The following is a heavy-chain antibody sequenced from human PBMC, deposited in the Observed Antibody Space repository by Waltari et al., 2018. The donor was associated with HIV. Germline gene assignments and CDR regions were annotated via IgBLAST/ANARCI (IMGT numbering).Heavy chain of an antibody. CDR2: IIPIFGTA. D-gene: IGHD3-22*01. V-gene: IGHV1-69*01. Sequence: QVQLVQSGAEVKKPGSSVKVSCKSSGGTFSSYAISWLRQAPGQGLEWMGGIIPIFGTANYAQKLQGRVTITADESTSTAYMELSSLRSEDTAVYYCARESREYYYDRGNWFDPWGQGTLVTVSS. CDR3: ARESREYYYDRGNWFDP. J-gene: IGHJ5*02. CDR1: GGTFSSYA.